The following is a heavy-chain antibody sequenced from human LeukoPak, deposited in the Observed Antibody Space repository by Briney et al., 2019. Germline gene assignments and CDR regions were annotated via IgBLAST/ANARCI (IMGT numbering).Heavy chain of an antibody. V-gene: IGHV5-51*01. Sequence: GESLEISCKGSGYSFTSYWIGWVRQMPGKGLEWMGIIYPGDSDTRYSPSFQGQVTISADKSISTAYLQWSSLKASDTAMYYCARTGYCSSTSCYSDYWGQGTLVTVSS. CDR1: GYSFTSYW. J-gene: IGHJ4*02. CDR2: IYPGDSDT. CDR3: ARTGYCSSTSCYSDY. D-gene: IGHD2-2*02.